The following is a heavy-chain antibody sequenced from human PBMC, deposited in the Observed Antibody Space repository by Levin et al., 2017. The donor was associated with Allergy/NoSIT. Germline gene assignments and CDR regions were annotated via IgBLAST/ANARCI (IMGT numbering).Heavy chain of an antibody. D-gene: IGHD3-16*01. CDR1: GFTFSSYA. V-gene: IGHV3-23*01. Sequence: PGGSLRLSCAASGFTFSSYAMTWVRQAPGRGLEWVSGISVSGGKTFYAESVKGRFTVSRDNTKNTLYLRMNSLRAEDTAVYYCAKHGGYWGQGTLVTVSS. CDR3: AKHGGY. J-gene: IGHJ4*02. CDR2: ISVSGGKT.